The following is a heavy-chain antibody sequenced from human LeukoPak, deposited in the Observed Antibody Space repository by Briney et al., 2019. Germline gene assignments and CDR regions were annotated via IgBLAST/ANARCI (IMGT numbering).Heavy chain of an antibody. D-gene: IGHD5-18*01. J-gene: IGHJ4*02. V-gene: IGHV3-23*01. CDR1: GFTLSSYA. Sequence: PGGSLRLSRAASGFTLSSYAMSWVRQAPGKGLEWVSAISGSGGSTYYADSVKGRFTISRDNSKNTLYLQMNSLRAEDTAVYYCAKDRRYSYGPTDYWGQGTLVTVSS. CDR2: ISGSGGST. CDR3: AKDRRYSYGPTDY.